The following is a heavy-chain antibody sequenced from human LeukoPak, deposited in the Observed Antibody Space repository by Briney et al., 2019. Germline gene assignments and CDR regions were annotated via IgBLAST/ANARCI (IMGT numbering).Heavy chain of an antibody. V-gene: IGHV3-33*01. J-gene: IGHJ4*02. CDR1: GFTFSSYG. Sequence: GGSLRLSCAASGFTFSSYGMLWVRQAPGTGLAWGAVIWYDGSNKYYADSVKGRFTISRDNSKNTLYLQMNSLRAEDTAVYYCASLVGYDSSGYYSDYWGQGTLVTVSS. D-gene: IGHD3-22*01. CDR3: ASLVGYDSSGYYSDY. CDR2: IWYDGSNK.